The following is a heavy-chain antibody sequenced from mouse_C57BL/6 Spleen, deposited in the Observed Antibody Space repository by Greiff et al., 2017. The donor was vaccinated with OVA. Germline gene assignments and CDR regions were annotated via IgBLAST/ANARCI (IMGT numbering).Heavy chain of an antibody. CDR2: IYPSDSET. J-gene: IGHJ3*01. CDR1: GYTFTSYW. Sequence: QVQLQQPGAELVRPGSSVKLSCKASGYTFTSYWMDWVKQRPGQGLEWIGNIYPSDSETHYNQKFKDKATLTVDKSSSTAYMQLSSLTAEDSAVNDCAREGGIAYWGQGTLVTVSA. V-gene: IGHV1-61*01. CDR3: AREGGIAY.